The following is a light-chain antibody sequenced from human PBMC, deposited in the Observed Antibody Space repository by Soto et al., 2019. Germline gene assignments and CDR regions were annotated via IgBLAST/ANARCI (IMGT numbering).Light chain of an antibody. J-gene: IGKJ1*01. CDR1: QPVSSY. CDR3: QQVETYPWT. Sequence: IQLTQSPSSLPASVGDRVTITCRASQPVSSYLAWYQQKPGMAPKLLIYGASTLQSGVPPRFSGSGSGTDFTLTINALQPEDSATYFCQQVETYPWTFGQGTKVDIK. V-gene: IGKV1-9*01. CDR2: GAS.